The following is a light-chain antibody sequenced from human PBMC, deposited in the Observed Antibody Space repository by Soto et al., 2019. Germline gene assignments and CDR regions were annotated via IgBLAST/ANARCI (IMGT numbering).Light chain of an antibody. J-gene: IGLJ1*01. CDR1: SSNIGNNY. CDR2: ANN. CDR3: GTWDSSLSAFYV. V-gene: IGLV1-51*01. Sequence: QSVLTQPPSVSAAPGQKVTISCSGSSSNIGNNYGSWYQQLPGTAPKLLIYANNKRPSGIPDRFSGSKSGTSATLGITGLQTGDEADYYCGTWDSSLSAFYVFGTGTKVTVL.